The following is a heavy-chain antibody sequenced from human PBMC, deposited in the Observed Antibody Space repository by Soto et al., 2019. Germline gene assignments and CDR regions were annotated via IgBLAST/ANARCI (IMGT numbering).Heavy chain of an antibody. CDR1: GFTFSSYS. CDR3: ARPWAGSYYYYMDV. J-gene: IGHJ6*03. Sequence: GGSLRLSCAASGFTFSSYSMNWVRQAPGKGLEWVSSISSSSSYIYYADSVKGRFTISRDNAKNSLYLQMNSLRAEDTAVYYCARPWAGSYYYYMDVWGKGTTVTVSS. V-gene: IGHV3-21*01. D-gene: IGHD6-19*01. CDR2: ISSSSSYI.